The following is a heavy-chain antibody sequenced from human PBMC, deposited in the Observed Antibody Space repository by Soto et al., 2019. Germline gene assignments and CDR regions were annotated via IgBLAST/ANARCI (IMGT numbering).Heavy chain of an antibody. D-gene: IGHD5-12*01. CDR3: ARLTRGVYDSGRLWEKFDY. Sequence: QITVKESGLTLVKPTETLTLTCTFSGFSLSSIGMGVGWIRQPPGKALEWLALIYWDDDKRYSPSLSSRLTITKDPSKNEVDLTMTNMDLVDTATYSCARLTRGVYDSGRLWEKFDYWGQGTLVTVSS. J-gene: IGHJ4*02. CDR2: IYWDDDK. V-gene: IGHV2-5*02. CDR1: GFSLSSIGMG.